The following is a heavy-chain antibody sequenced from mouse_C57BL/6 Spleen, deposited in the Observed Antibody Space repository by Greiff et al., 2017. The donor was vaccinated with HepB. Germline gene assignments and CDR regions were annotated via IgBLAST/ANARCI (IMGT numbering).Heavy chain of an antibody. CDR1: GFTFSSYG. CDR3: ARRIYYDYDERGSSFDY. V-gene: IGHV5-6*02. CDR2: ISSGGSYT. Sequence: EVKLVESGGDLVKPGGSLKLSCAASGFTFSSYGMSWVRQTPDKRLEWVATISSGGSYTYYPDSVKGRVTISRDNAKNTLYLQMSSLKSEDTAMYYCARRIYYDYDERGSSFDYWGQGTTLTVSS. J-gene: IGHJ2*01. D-gene: IGHD2-4*01.